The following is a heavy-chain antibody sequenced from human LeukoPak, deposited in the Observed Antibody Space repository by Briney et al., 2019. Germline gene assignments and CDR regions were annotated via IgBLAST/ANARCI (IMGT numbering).Heavy chain of an antibody. D-gene: IGHD4-23*01. CDR2: INPNNGGA. CDR3: ARAGPEQFGGYSAMNS. Sequence: GASVKVSCKASGYTFTAYYLHWVRQAPGQGLEWMAGINPNNGGATYAQMFQGRVTMTRDTSISTAYMELTRLTSDDTAVYYCARAGPEQFGGYSAMNSWGQGTLVTVSS. J-gene: IGHJ4*02. CDR1: GYTFTAYY. V-gene: IGHV1-2*02.